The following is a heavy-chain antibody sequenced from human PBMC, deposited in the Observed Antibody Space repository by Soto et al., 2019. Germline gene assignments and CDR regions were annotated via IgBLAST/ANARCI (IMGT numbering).Heavy chain of an antibody. D-gene: IGHD1-26*01. J-gene: IGHJ4*02. Sequence: EVQLVESGGGLVQPGRSLRLSCAASGFTFDEYALHWVRQGPGKGLEWVSGISWNSGSIGYADSVKGRFTISRDNAKDSVYLQMNSLRAEDTALYYCAKTRESGIYFYFDSWGQGALVTVSS. CDR2: ISWNSGSI. CDR1: GFTFDEYA. V-gene: IGHV3-9*01. CDR3: AKTRESGIYFYFDS.